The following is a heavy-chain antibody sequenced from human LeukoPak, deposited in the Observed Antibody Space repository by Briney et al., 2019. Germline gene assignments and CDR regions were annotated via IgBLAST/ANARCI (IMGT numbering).Heavy chain of an antibody. D-gene: IGHD3-3*01. CDR2: ISYDGSEK. Sequence: PGGSLRLSCAASGFTFSSYSMNWVRQAPGKGLEWVAIISYDGSEKYYADSVKGRFTISRDNSKNTLYLQMNSLRAEDTAVYYCAREAGITIFGVAAYFDYWGQGTLVTVSS. CDR3: AREAGITIFGVAAYFDY. CDR1: GFTFSSYS. V-gene: IGHV3-30*03. J-gene: IGHJ4*02.